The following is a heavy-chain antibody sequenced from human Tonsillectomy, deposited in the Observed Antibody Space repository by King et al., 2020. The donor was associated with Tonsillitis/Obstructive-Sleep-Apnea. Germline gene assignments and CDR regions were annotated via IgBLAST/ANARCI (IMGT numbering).Heavy chain of an antibody. V-gene: IGHV3-23*04. J-gene: IGHJ3*02. CDR3: AQDCPSTSCGAFDI. Sequence: VQLVESGGGLVQPGGSLRLSCAASGFTFSSYAMSWVRQAPGKGLGWFSAISGRVVSPNYADSVQGRFTVSRDNSKNTLSLQMNNLRAEDTAVYYCAQDCPSTSCGAFDIWGQGTLVTVSS. D-gene: IGHD2-2*01. CDR2: ISGRVVSP. CDR1: GFTFSSYA.